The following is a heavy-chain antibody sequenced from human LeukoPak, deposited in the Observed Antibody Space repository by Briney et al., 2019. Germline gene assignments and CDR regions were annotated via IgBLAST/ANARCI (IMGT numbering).Heavy chain of an antibody. CDR1: GGSINSHY. J-gene: IGHJ4*02. V-gene: IGHV4-59*11. CDR2: IYYTGSA. D-gene: IGHD6-13*01. CDR3: ARGRLSGSSHFDS. Sequence: SETLSLTCTVSGGSINSHYGNWVRQPQGKGLEWIGYIYYTGSATYNPSLSSRVTISVDTSNNQFSLKLTSVTAADTAVYYCARGRLSGSSHFDSWGQGTLVTVSS.